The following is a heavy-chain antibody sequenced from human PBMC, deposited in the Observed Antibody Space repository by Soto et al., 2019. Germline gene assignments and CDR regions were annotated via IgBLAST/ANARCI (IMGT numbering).Heavy chain of an antibody. CDR3: ARGKYDWNAESDY. J-gene: IGHJ4*01. V-gene: IGHV3-48*01. D-gene: IGHD1-1*01. CDR2: IHSSGSHI. CDR1: GFTFSSHS. Sequence: EVQLVESGGGLVQPGGSLRLSCTASGFTFSSHSMNWVRQAPGKGLQWVSFIHSSGSHIYYADSVEGRFTISRDEARNSLYLQMNSLRVQDTAVYFCARGKYDWNAESDYWGHGTLVTVSS.